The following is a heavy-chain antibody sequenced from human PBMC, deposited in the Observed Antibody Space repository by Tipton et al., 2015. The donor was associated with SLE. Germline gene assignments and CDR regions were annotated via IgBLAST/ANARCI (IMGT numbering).Heavy chain of an antibody. CDR1: GFTFDDYG. CDR3: AKEVYGGNLYYYFDL. V-gene: IGHV3-20*04. CDR2: INWNGDST. J-gene: IGHJ2*01. Sequence: SLRLSCAASGFTFDDYGMSWVRQAPGKGLEWVSHINWNGDSTGYADSVKGRFTISRDNTKNFLYLQMNSLRAEDTALYYCAKEVYGGNLYYYFDLWGRGTLVTVSS. D-gene: IGHD4-23*01.